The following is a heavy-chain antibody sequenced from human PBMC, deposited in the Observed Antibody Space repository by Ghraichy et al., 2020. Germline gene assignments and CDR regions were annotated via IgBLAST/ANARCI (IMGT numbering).Heavy chain of an antibody. V-gene: IGHV4-39*01. Sequence: SETLSLTCTVSGGSIRSSSYSWGWIRQPPGKGLEWIGTIYYSGSTYYNPSLKSRVTISVDTSKNQFSLKLSSVTAADTAVYSCARRPIPPGARELWTYYFDYWGQGALVTVFS. CDR2: IYYSGST. D-gene: IGHD1-1*01. CDR1: GGSIRSSSYS. J-gene: IGHJ4*02. CDR3: ARRPIPPGARELWTYYFDY.